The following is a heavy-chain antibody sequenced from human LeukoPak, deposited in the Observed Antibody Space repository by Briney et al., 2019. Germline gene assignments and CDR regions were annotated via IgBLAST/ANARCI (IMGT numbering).Heavy chain of an antibody. CDR1: GFTFSSYG. V-gene: IGHV3-30*03. D-gene: IGHD3-3*01. CDR2: ISYDGSNK. Sequence: GGSLRLSCAASGFTFSSYGMHWVRQAPGKGLEWVAVISYDGSNKYYADSVKGRFTISRDNSKNTLSLQMNTLRAEDTAVYYCARFGARGYFDLWGRGTLVTVSS. J-gene: IGHJ2*01. CDR3: ARFGARGYFDL.